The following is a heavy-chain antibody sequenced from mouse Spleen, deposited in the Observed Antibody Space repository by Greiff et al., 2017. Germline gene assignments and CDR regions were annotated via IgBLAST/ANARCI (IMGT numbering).Heavy chain of an antibody. J-gene: IGHJ3*01. CDR1: GYTFTSYW. CDR2: IYPGNSDT. D-gene: IGHD2-10*01. CDR3: ARWTYYGNYPAWFAY. Sequence: EVQLQQSGTVLARPGASVKMSCKTSGYTFTSYWMHWVKQRPGQGLEWIGAIYPGNSDTSYNQKFKGKAKLTAVTSASTAYMQLSSLTSEDSAVYYCARWTYYGNYPAWFAYWGQGTLVTVSA. V-gene: IGHV1-5*01.